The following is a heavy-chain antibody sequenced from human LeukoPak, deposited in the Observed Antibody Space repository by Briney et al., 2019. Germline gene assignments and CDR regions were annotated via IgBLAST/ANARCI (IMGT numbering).Heavy chain of an antibody. J-gene: IGHJ5*02. CDR1: GFTFSDYY. D-gene: IGHD6-13*01. Sequence: PGGSLRLSCAASGFTFSDYYMSWIRQAPGKGLEWVSYISSSVSTIYYADSVKGRFTISRDNAKNSLYLQMNSLRAEDTAVYYCARSRAAAGTRWDPWGQGTLVTVSS. V-gene: IGHV3-11*01. CDR2: ISSSVSTI. CDR3: ARSRAAAGTRWDP.